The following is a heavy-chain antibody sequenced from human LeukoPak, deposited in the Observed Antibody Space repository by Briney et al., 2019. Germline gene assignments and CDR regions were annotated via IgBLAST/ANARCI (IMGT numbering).Heavy chain of an antibody. V-gene: IGHV3-30*02. CDR1: GFTFSTYG. Sequence: GGSLRLSCAASGFTFSTYGMHWVRQAPGKGLEWVAFIRYDGSNKYYADSVKGRFTISRDNSKNTLYLQMNILRAEDTAVYYRARIATHGDYWGQGTLVTVSS. CDR2: IRYDGSNK. CDR3: ARIATHGDY. D-gene: IGHD5-24*01. J-gene: IGHJ4*02.